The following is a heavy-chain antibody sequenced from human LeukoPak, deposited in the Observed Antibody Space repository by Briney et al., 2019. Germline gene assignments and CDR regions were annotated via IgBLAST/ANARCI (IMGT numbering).Heavy chain of an antibody. CDR2: IYTSGST. V-gene: IGHV4-4*07. CDR1: GGSISSYY. Sequence: PSETLSLTCTVSGGSISSYYWSWIRQPAGKGLQWIGRIYTSGSTNYNSSLKSRVTISVDTSKNQFSLNLSSVTAADTAVYYCARARSIFEVARGAFDIWGQGTMVTVSS. J-gene: IGHJ3*02. D-gene: IGHD3-3*01. CDR3: ARARSIFEVARGAFDI.